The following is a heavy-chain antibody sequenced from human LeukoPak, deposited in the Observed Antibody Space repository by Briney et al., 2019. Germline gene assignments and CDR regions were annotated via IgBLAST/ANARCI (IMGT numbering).Heavy chain of an antibody. CDR1: GFTFSSYG. D-gene: IGHD6-19*01. CDR2: ISGSGGST. V-gene: IGHV3-23*01. CDR3: ASEGGISGWYDVFDI. Sequence: GGSLRLSCAASGFTFSSYGMSWVRQAPGKGLEWVSGISGSGGSTYYADSVKGRFTISRDNSKNTLYLQMNSLRVEDTAVYYCASEGGISGWYDVFDIWGQGTMVTVSS. J-gene: IGHJ3*02.